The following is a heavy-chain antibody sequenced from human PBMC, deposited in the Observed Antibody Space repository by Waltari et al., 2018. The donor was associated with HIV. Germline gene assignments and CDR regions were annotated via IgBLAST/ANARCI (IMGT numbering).Heavy chain of an antibody. J-gene: IGHJ2*01. Sequence: QLQLQASGPGMVKPSEHLPLTCPITGGRDSSSNYLWAWIRQPPGKGLEWVGRIYYTGRAYYNPSLKSRVTISVDTSKNQFSLKVTSVTAADTAVYYCARHALRVGAAYWNFDLWGRGTLVTVSS. CDR1: GGRDSSSNYL. V-gene: IGHV4-39*01. CDR2: IYYTGRA. D-gene: IGHD1-26*01. CDR3: ARHALRVGAAYWNFDL.